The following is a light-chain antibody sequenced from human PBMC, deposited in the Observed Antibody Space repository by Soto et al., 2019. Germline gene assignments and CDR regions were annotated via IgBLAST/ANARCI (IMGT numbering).Light chain of an antibody. CDR1: QSVSSD. CDR3: QRYGTSTT. CDR2: GAS. V-gene: IGKV3-20*01. Sequence: EIVMTQSPATLSVSPVEIATLSCRASQSVSSDLAWYQQKPGQAPRLLIYGASSRATGIPVRFSGSGSGTDFTLTISRLEPEDFAVYYCQRYGTSTTFGQGTEVDI. J-gene: IGKJ1*01.